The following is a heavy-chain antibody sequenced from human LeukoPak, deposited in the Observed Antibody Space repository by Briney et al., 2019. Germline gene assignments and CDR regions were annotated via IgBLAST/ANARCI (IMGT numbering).Heavy chain of an antibody. Sequence: SETLSLTCTVSGGSISSSNYYWAWIRQPPGKGLEWIGSVYYSGSTYYNPSLKSRVTISVDTSKNQFSLKLSSVTAADTAVYYCARDLGTGLDYWGQGTLVTVSS. D-gene: IGHD7-27*01. CDR2: VYYSGST. V-gene: IGHV4-39*07. CDR3: ARDLGTGLDY. J-gene: IGHJ4*02. CDR1: GGSISSSNYY.